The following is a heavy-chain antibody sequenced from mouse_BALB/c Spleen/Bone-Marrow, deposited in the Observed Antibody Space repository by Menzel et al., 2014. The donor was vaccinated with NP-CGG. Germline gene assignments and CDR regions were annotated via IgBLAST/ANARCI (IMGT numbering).Heavy chain of an antibody. D-gene: IGHD3-1*01. J-gene: IGHJ4*01. Sequence: EVKLMESGGGLVQPGGSLKLSYAASGFTFSSYTMSWVRQTPEKRLEWVAYISNGGGSTSYPDTVKGRFTISRDNAKNTLYLQMSSLKSEDTAMYYCSRHVGNPYAMDYWGQGTSVTVSS. CDR3: SRHVGNPYAMDY. V-gene: IGHV5-12-2*01. CDR2: ISNGGGST. CDR1: GFTFSSYT.